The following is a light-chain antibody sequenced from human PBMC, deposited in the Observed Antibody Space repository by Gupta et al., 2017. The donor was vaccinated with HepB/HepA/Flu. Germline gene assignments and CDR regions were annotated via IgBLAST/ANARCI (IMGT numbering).Light chain of an antibody. CDR2: EVS. V-gene: IGLV2-8*01. J-gene: IGLJ1*01. CDR3: SSYAGSNNYV. Sequence: SALTQPPSASGPPGQPVTISCTGPSSDVGGYNYVSGYQQHPGKAPKLIISEVSKRPSGVPDRFSGSKSGNTASLTVSGLQAEDEADYYCSSYAGSNNYVFGTGTKVTVL. CDR1: SSDVGGYNY.